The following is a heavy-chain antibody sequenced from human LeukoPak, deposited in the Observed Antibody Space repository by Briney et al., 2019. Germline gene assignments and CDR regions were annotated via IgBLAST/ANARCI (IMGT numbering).Heavy chain of an antibody. Sequence: GGSLRLSCAASGFTFSSNAMHWVRQAPGKGLEWVAVISYDGSNKYYADSVKGRFTISRDNSKNTLYLQMNSLRAEDTAVYYCARDPSPQSSITIFGVVIIGDAFDIWGQGTMVTVSS. CDR1: GFTFSSNA. D-gene: IGHD3-3*01. V-gene: IGHV3-30-3*01. CDR2: ISYDGSNK. J-gene: IGHJ3*02. CDR3: ARDPSPQSSITIFGVVIIGDAFDI.